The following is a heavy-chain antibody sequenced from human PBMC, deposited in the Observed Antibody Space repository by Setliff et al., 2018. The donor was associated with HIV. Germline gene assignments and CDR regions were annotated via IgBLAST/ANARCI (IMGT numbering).Heavy chain of an antibody. CDR2: IFSSGRT. Sequence: SETLSLTCTVSGDSISSYSWNWIRQSPGGGLEWIGFIFSSGRTKYNPSLQSRVTMSIDTSKNQFSLRLTSVTAADTAVYYCARRIDDSGSFPDKNWFDTWGQGSLVTVSS. V-gene: IGHV4-4*09. J-gene: IGHJ5*02. CDR1: GDSISSYS. D-gene: IGHD3-10*01. CDR3: ARRIDDSGSFPDKNWFDT.